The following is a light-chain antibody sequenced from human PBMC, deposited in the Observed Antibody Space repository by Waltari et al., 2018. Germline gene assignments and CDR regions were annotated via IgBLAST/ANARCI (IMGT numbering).Light chain of an antibody. CDR1: QSIRSN. J-gene: IGKJ1*01. Sequence: EIVMTQSQATLSVFSGERATLSCRASQSIRSNLAWYQHKPGQAPRLLIYGASTRATSIPARFSGSGSRTEFTLTISSLQSEDFAVYFCQQYDNWLGTFGQGTKVEIK. CDR2: GAS. CDR3: QQYDNWLGT. V-gene: IGKV3-15*01.